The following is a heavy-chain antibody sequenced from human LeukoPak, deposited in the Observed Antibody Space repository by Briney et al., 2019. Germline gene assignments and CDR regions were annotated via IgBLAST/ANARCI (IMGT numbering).Heavy chain of an antibody. J-gene: IGHJ6*03. Sequence: ASVKVSCKASGYTFTVYYMHWVRQAPGQGLEWMGWINPNSGGTNYAQKFQGRVTMTRDTSISTAYMELSRLRSDDTAVYYCARDWIQLEGYYYYMDVWGKGTTVTVSS. CDR1: GYTFTVYY. D-gene: IGHD5-18*01. CDR3: ARDWIQLEGYYYYMDV. V-gene: IGHV1-2*02. CDR2: INPNSGGT.